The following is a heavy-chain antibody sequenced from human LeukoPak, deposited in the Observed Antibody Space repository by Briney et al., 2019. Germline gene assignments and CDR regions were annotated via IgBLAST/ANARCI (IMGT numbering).Heavy chain of an antibody. CDR2: INPNSGGT. CDR1: GYTFTGYY. V-gene: IGHV1-2*02. CDR3: ARDPYSSGWSTTDY. J-gene: IGHJ4*02. Sequence: ASVTVSCKASGYTFTGYYMHWVRQAPGQGLEWMGWINPNSGGTNYAQKFQGRVTMTRDTSISTAYMELSRLRSDDTAVYYCARDPYSSGWSTTDYWGQGTLVTVSS. D-gene: IGHD6-19*01.